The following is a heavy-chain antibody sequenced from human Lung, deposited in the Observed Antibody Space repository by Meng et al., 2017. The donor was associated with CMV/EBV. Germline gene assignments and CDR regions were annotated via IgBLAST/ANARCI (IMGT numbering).Heavy chain of an antibody. J-gene: IGHJ4*02. CDR1: GFTFSSYG. V-gene: IGHV3-30*02. CDR3: AKDPNPHYYDSSGLDY. D-gene: IGHD3-22*01. CDR2: IRYDGSNK. Sequence: GESLKISCAASGFTFSSYGMHWVRQAPGKGLEWVAFIRYDGSNKYYADSVKGRFTISRDNSKNTLYLQMNSLRAEDTAVYYCAKDPNPHYYDSSGLDYWGQGTXVTVYS.